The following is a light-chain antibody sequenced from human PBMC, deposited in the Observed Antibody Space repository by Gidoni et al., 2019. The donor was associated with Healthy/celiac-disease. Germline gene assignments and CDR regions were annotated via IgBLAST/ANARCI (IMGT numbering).Light chain of an antibody. CDR2: AAS. CDR3: QQSYSTPLFT. V-gene: IGKV1-39*01. CDR1: QSISSH. Sequence: DIQMTQSPSSLSASVGDRVTITCRASQSISSHLNWYQQKPGKAPKLLIYAASSLQSGFPSRFSGSGSGTDFTRTISSLQPEDSATYYCQQSYSTPLFTFXHXTKVDIK. J-gene: IGKJ3*01.